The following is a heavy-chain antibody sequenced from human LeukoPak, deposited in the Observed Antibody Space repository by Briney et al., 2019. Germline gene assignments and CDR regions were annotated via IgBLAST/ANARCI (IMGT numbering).Heavy chain of an antibody. CDR1: GGSISSYY. CDR3: ARHPVTTSWFDP. V-gene: IGHV4-4*09. D-gene: IGHD4-11*01. J-gene: IGHJ5*02. CDR2: IYTSGST. Sequence: KPSETLSLTCTVSGGSISSYYWSWIRQPPGKGLEWIGYIYTSGSTNYNPSLKSRVTISVDTSKNQFSLKLGSVTAADTAVYYCARHPVTTSWFDPWGQGTLVTVSS.